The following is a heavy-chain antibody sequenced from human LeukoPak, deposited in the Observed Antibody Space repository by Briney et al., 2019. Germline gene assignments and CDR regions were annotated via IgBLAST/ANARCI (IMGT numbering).Heavy chain of an antibody. D-gene: IGHD6-6*01. CDR1: GGSISSSSYY. V-gene: IGHV4-39*07. Sequence: SETLSLTCTVSGGSISSSSYYWGWIRQPPGKGLEWIGSIYYSGSTYYNPSLKSRVTISIDTSKNKFSLKLSSVTAADTAVYYCAREARRIAARSNFDYWGQGTLVTVSS. CDR2: IYYSGST. J-gene: IGHJ4*02. CDR3: AREARRIAARSNFDY.